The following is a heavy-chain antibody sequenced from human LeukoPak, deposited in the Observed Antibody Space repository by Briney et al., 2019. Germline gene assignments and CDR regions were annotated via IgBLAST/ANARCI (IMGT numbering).Heavy chain of an antibody. J-gene: IGHJ4*02. Sequence: GGSLRLYCAASGFTFSGHCMSWVRQAPGKGLEWVANINQGGSDKYYVDSVKGRFTISRDNANNLLYLQMNSLRGEDTAVYYCTRDRSRAEDDWGQGTLVTVSS. D-gene: IGHD1-14*01. V-gene: IGHV3-7*01. CDR1: GFTFSGHC. CDR3: TRDRSRAEDD. CDR2: INQGGSDK.